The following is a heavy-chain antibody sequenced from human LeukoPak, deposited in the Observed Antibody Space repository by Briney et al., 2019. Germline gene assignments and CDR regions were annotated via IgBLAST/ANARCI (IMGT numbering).Heavy chain of an antibody. J-gene: IGHJ6*03. D-gene: IGHD2-2*01. V-gene: IGHV1-8*01. CDR1: GYTFTSYD. Sequence: ASVKVSCTASGYTFTSYDINWVRQAPGQGLEWMGWMNPNSGNTDYAQKFQGRVTMTRNTSISTAYMELSSLRSEDTAVYYCARVPAGYYYYYYMDVWGKGTTVTVSS. CDR2: MNPNSGNT. CDR3: ARVPAGYYYYYYMDV.